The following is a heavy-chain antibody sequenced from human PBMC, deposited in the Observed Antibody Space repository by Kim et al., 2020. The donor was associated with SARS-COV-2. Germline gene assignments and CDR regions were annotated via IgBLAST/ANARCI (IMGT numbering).Heavy chain of an antibody. Sequence: GGSLRLSCVASGFPFTTYTKNWVRQAPGKGLERVSGISGSGRSTYYADSVKGRFTVSRDNSKNTLYLQMKSLRVEDTAVYYCAKELRVTTETTGGDCFNSWGQGTLVTVSS. CDR3: AKELRVTTETTGGDCFNS. CDR2: ISGSGRST. J-gene: IGHJ5*02. CDR1: GFPFTTYT. V-gene: IGHV3-23*01. D-gene: IGHD4-17*01.